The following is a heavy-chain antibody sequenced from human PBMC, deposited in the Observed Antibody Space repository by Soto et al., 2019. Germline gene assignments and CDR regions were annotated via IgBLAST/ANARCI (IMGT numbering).Heavy chain of an antibody. V-gene: IGHV4-34*01. CDR3: ARPHSGIAAAGINWGYWFDP. CDR1: GGSFSGYY. D-gene: IGHD6-13*01. CDR2: INHSGST. J-gene: IGHJ5*02. Sequence: SETLSLTCAVYGGSFSGYYWSWIRQPPGKGLEWIGEINHSGSTNYNPSLKSRVTISVDTSKNQFSLKLSSVTAADTAVYYCARPHSGIAAAGINWGYWFDPWGQGTLVTVSS.